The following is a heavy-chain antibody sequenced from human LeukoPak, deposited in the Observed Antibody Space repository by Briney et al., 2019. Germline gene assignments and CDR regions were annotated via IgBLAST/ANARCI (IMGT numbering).Heavy chain of an antibody. Sequence: PSETLSLTCTVSGGSISSSSYYWGWIRQPPGKGLEWIGSIYYSGSTYYNPSLKSRVTISVDTSKNQFSLKLSSVTAADTAVYYCARHATTSIAAAGTFDYWGQGTLVTVSS. J-gene: IGHJ4*02. D-gene: IGHD6-13*01. CDR3: ARHATTSIAAAGTFDY. V-gene: IGHV4-39*01. CDR2: IYYSGST. CDR1: GGSISSSSYY.